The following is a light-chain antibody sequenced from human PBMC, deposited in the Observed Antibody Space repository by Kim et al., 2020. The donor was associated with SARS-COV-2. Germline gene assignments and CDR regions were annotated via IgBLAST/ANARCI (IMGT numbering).Light chain of an antibody. CDR2: SAC. V-gene: IGKV1-9*01. CDR3: QQLSTYPLT. J-gene: IGKJ4*01. CDR1: QGISSY. Sequence: IQLTQSPSSLSASVGDRVTITCRASQGISSYLAWYQQKPGLAPKVLIYSACTLQSGVPSRFSGSGSGTDFTLTISSLQPEDFATYYCQQLSTYPLTFGGGTKVDIK.